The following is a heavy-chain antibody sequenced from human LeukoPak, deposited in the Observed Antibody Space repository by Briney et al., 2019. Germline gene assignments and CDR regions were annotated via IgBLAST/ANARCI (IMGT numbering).Heavy chain of an antibody. CDR2: INWNSGTI. CDR3: AKVQNLNYDAFDI. J-gene: IGHJ3*02. D-gene: IGHD5-24*01. V-gene: IGHV3-9*01. Sequence: GGSLRLSCAASGFTFDDYATHWVRQTPGKGLEWVSGINWNSGTIAYADSVKGRFTISRDNAKNSLYLQMNSLRADDTALYYCAKVQNLNYDAFDIWGRGTMVTVSS. CDR1: GFTFDDYA.